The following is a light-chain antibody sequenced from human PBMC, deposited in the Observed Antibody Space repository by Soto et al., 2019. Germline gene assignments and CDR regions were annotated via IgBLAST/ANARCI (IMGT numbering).Light chain of an antibody. V-gene: IGLV2-14*01. Sequence: LAQPASVSGSPGQSITISCAGTMRDVGAYNLVSWYQQHPGRVPQLIIYEVRNRPSGISFRFSGSKSGNTASLTISGLQAEDEADYYCSSFTSKSTLIFGGGTKVTVL. CDR1: MRDVGAYNL. CDR2: EVR. CDR3: SSFTSKSTLI. J-gene: IGLJ2*01.